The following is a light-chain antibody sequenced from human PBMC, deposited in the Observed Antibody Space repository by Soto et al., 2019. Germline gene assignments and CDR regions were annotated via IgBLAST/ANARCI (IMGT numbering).Light chain of an antibody. CDR1: QSVSSRY. Sequence: EMVLTQSPGTMYLSPGERVTLSCRASQSVSSRYLAWYQQKPGQPPRLLIHDTSSRATGTPDRFSGSGSATDFTLTISRLEPEDFAVYYCLQYGRSPYTFGQGTKLEI. J-gene: IGKJ2*01. CDR2: DTS. CDR3: LQYGRSPYT. V-gene: IGKV3-20*01.